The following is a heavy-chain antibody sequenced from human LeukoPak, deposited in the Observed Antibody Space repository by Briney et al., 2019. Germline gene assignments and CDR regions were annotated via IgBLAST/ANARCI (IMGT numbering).Heavy chain of an antibody. CDR3: VRGSGSGSYATFDY. Sequence: SETLSLTCSVSGYSISTGYYWGWIRQPPGKGLESIGSMYHSGSTYHNPSLKSRVTISVDTSKNQFSLKLSSVTAADTAVYYCVRGSGSGSYATFDYWGQGTLVTVSS. J-gene: IGHJ4*02. V-gene: IGHV4-38-2*02. D-gene: IGHD3-10*01. CDR2: MYHSGST. CDR1: GYSISTGYY.